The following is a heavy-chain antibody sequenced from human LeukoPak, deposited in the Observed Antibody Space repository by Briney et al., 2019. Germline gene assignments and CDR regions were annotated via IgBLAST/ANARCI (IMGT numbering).Heavy chain of an antibody. D-gene: IGHD6-19*01. Sequence: SVKVSCKASGGTFRGYAISWVRKAPGQGLKWMGRIIPIFGTANYAQKFQGRVTITTDESTSTAYMELSSLRSEDTAVYYCAREEDEYSSGWYDAFDIWGQGTMVTVSS. CDR2: IIPIFGTA. V-gene: IGHV1-69*05. CDR3: AREEDEYSSGWYDAFDI. CDR1: GGTFRGYA. J-gene: IGHJ3*02.